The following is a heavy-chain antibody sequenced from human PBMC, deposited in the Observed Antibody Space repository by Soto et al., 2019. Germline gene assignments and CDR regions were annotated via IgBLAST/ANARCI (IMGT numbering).Heavy chain of an antibody. CDR1: GGTFSNYA. Sequence: QVQLVQSGAEVKKPGSSVKVSCKASGGTFSNYAINWVRQAPGQGLEWMGGIIPLFGTPNYAQKFQGRVTFTAHKSTSTAYMELRSLRSDDTAVYYCASTAGTFRYFDYWGQGTLVTVSS. D-gene: IGHD1-7*01. J-gene: IGHJ4*02. CDR3: ASTAGTFRYFDY. V-gene: IGHV1-69*06. CDR2: IIPLFGTP.